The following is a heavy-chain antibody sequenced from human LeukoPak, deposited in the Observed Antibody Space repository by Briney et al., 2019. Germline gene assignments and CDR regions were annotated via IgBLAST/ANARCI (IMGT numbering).Heavy chain of an antibody. V-gene: IGHV3-7*04. J-gene: IGHJ4*02. CDR3: ARDSETAGEWFDY. CDR2: IKQDGSEK. Sequence: PGGSLRLSCAASGFTFGSYWMSWVRQAPGKGLEWVANIKQDGSEKYYVDSVKGRFTISRDNGKNSLYLHMNSLRAEDTALYYCARDSETAGEWFDYWGQGTLVTVSS. CDR1: GFTFGSYW. D-gene: IGHD2-8*01.